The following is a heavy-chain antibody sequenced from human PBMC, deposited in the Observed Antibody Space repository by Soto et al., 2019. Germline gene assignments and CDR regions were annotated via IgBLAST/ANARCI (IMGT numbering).Heavy chain of an antibody. CDR3: AKEKVYSNYQYYFDS. V-gene: IGHV3-9*01. J-gene: IGHJ4*02. CDR2: ISWHRGTI. D-gene: IGHD4-4*01. CDR1: GFTFENYA. Sequence: EVQLVESGGGLVQPGRSLRLSCAASGFTFENYAMHWVRQGPGKGLEWVSGISWHRGTIGYADSVRGRFTISRDNAKNSLYLQMNSLRPEDTALYYCAKEKVYSNYQYYFDSWGQGTLVTVSS.